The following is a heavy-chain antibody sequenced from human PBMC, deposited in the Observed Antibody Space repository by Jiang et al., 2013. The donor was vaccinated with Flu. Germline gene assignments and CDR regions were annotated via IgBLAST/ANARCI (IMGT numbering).Heavy chain of an antibody. Sequence: SGAEVKKPGASVKVSCKASGYTFTGYYMHWVRQAPGQGLEWMGWINPNSGGTNYAQKFQGWVTMTRDTSISTAYMELSRLRSDDTAVYYCARVRATYYYGSGSYSLDAFDIWGQGTMVTVSS. J-gene: IGHJ3*02. CDR1: GYTFTGYY. CDR2: INPNSGGT. V-gene: IGHV1-2*04. CDR3: ARVRATYYYGSGSYSLDAFDI. D-gene: IGHD3-10*01.